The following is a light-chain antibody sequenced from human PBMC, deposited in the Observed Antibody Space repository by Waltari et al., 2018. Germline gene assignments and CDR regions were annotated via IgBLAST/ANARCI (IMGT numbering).Light chain of an antibody. V-gene: IGLV3-19*01. CDR1: SLRSYD. CDR2: GKD. Sequence: SSELTQDPAVSVALGQTVRITCQGDSLRSYDASWYQQKPGQPPILVIYGKDNRPSGIPDRFSCSTSGNTASLTITGSQAEDEADYYCHSRVVSNVRGAFGGGTKLTVL. J-gene: IGLJ2*01. CDR3: HSRVVSNVRGA.